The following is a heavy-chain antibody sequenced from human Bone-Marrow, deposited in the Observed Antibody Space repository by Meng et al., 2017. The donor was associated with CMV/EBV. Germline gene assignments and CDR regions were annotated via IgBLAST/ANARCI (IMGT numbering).Heavy chain of an antibody. CDR3: ARLPGIAVAGTAY. V-gene: IGHV1-2*02. Sequence: ASVKVSCKASGYTFTGYYMHWVRQAPGQGLEWMGWINPNSGGTNYAQKFQGRVTMTRDTSISTAYMELSRLRSDDTAVYYCARLPGIAVAGTAYWGQGNLVNVYS. J-gene: IGHJ4*02. D-gene: IGHD6-19*01. CDR2: INPNSGGT. CDR1: GYTFTGYY.